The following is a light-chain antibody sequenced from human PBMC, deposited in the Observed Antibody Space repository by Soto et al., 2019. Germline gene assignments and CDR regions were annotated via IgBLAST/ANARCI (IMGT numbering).Light chain of an antibody. CDR2: GAS. Sequence: VLTQSPGTLSLSPGERATLSCRASQSVSSDLAWYQQKPGQAPRLLTYGASTRATGIPARFSGSGSGTEFTLIISSLQSEDFAVYFCQQYNNWPWTFGQGTKVDIK. CDR1: QSVSSD. V-gene: IGKV3-15*01. CDR3: QQYNNWPWT. J-gene: IGKJ1*01.